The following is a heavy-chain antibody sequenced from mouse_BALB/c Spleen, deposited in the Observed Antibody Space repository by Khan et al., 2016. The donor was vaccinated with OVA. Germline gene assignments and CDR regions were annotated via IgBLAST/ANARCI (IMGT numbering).Heavy chain of an antibody. CDR1: GFNIKDYN. CDR2: IDPENGDT. D-gene: IGHD1-1*01. Sequence: VQLQQSGAELVRSGASVKLSCTASGFNIKDYNMHWVKQRPEQGLEWIGWIDPENGDTEYAPKFQGKATMTADTSSNTAYLQFSSLTSEDTAVYCCSAVPYYYGRDWFAYWGQGTLVTVSA. V-gene: IGHV14-4*02. J-gene: IGHJ3*01. CDR3: SAVPYYYGRDWFAY.